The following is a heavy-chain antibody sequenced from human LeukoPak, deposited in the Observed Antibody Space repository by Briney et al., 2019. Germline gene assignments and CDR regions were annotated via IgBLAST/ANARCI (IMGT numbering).Heavy chain of an antibody. Sequence: PGGSLRLYCAASGFTVSSNCMSWVRQAPGRGLEWVSVIYSGGTTYYADSVKGRFTISRDNSNNTLFLQMNSLTAEDTAVYYCARDGASTFSGTYWGQGTLVTVSS. CDR1: GFTVSSNC. CDR2: IYSGGTT. D-gene: IGHD3-16*01. J-gene: IGHJ4*02. CDR3: ARDGASTFSGTY. V-gene: IGHV3-66*01.